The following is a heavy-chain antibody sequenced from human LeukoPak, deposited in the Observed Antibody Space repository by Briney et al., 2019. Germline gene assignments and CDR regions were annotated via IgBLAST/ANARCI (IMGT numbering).Heavy chain of an antibody. CDR1: GFSFSSYGYS. CDR3: GRFRSESNAMLPDGIDI. V-gene: IGHV4-30-2*01. J-gene: IGHJ3*02. D-gene: IGHD1-14*01. CDR2: IDHSGST. Sequence: PSQTLSLTCAASGFSFSSYGYSWVWIRQPPGKGLEWIGYIDHSGSTYYNPSLKSRITISVYRSKNQFSLKLSSVTAADTSVYYCGRFRSESNAMLPDGIDIWGQGTMVTVSS.